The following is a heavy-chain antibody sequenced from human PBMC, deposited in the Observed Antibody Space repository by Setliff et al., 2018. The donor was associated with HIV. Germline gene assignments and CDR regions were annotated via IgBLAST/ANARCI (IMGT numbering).Heavy chain of an antibody. Sequence: SVKVSCKASGYTFNHYAINWVRQAPGQGLEWVGGITPFFGTAEIEQKFQGRVKITADESKSTAYLELSSLRSEDTAVYYCARAGSITLIGWLDSWGQGTQVTVSS. CDR1: GYTFNHYA. CDR2: ITPFFGTA. J-gene: IGHJ5*01. V-gene: IGHV1-69*13. D-gene: IGHD3-22*01. CDR3: ARAGSITLIGWLDS.